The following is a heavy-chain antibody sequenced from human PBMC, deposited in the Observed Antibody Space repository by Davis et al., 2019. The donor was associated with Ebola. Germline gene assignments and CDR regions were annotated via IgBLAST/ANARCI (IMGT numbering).Heavy chain of an antibody. J-gene: IGHJ6*04. CDR2: TYYASKWFH. CDR3: ARGWLRAGIDV. D-gene: IGHD5-18*01. CDR1: GDSVSSNSGA. Sequence: HSQTLSLTCVMSGDSVSSNSGAWNWIRQSPSRGLEWLGRTYYASKWFHDYAVSVKSRLIINLDTSKNQFSLQLNSVTPEDTALYYCARGWLRAGIDVWGEGTTVTVSS. V-gene: IGHV6-1*01.